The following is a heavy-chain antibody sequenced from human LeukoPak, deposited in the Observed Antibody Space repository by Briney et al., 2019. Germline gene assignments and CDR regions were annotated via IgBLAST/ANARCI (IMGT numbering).Heavy chain of an antibody. CDR3: AKDHREYGYYDFWSGSIDY. D-gene: IGHD3-3*01. V-gene: IGHV3-30*02. CDR1: GFTFSSYG. J-gene: IGHJ4*02. Sequence: GGSLRLSCAASGFTFSSYGMHWVRQTPGKGLEWVAFIRYDGSNKYYADSVKGRFTISRDNSKTTLYLQMNSLRAEDTAVYYCAKDHREYGYYDFWSGSIDYWGQGTLVTVSS. CDR2: IRYDGSNK.